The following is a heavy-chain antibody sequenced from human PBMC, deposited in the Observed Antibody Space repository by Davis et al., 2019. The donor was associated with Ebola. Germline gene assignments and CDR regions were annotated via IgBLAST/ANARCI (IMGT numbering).Heavy chain of an antibody. V-gene: IGHV1-18*01. CDR3: AREGVTRRFDY. D-gene: IGHD4-23*01. J-gene: IGHJ4*02. CDR1: GYTFTSYG. CDR2: ISAYNGNT. Sequence: ASVKVSCKTSGYTFTSYGITWVRQAPGQGLEWMGWISAYNGNTNYAQNVQDRVTMTTDTSTSIAYMELRSLRSDDTAVYYCAREGVTRRFDYWGQGTLVTVSS.